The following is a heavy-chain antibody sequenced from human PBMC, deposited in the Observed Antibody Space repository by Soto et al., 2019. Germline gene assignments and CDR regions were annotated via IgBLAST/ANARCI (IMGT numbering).Heavy chain of an antibody. CDR1: GFTFSSYG. CDR3: VRENYYYGLDV. J-gene: IGHJ6*02. CDR2: ISYDGSNK. V-gene: IGHV3-30*03. Sequence: AGGSLRLSCAASGFTFSSYGMHWVRQAPGKGLEWVAVISYDGSNKYYVDSVKGRFTISRDNSKNTLYLQMNSLRVEDTAMYYCVRENYYYGLDVWGQGTAVIVSS.